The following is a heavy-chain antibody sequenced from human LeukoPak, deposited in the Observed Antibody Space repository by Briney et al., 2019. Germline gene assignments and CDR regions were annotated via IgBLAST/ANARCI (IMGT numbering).Heavy chain of an antibody. CDR3: AREIRPSPFVD. V-gene: IGHV4-34*01. Sequence: PSETLSLTCAVYGGSLSDNFWSWIRQPPGKGLEWIGEINDSGSTNLNPALSSRVAMSVDSSRNQFSLRLSSVTAADTAVYYCAREIRPSPFVDWGQGTLVTVSS. J-gene: IGHJ4*02. CDR1: GGSLSDNF. CDR2: INDSGST. D-gene: IGHD2-2*01.